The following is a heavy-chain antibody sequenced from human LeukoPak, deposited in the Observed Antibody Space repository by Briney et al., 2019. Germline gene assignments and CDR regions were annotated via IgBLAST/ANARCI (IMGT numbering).Heavy chain of an antibody. CDR2: INHSGST. CDR3: ARGSQQLVPGDYYYGMDV. V-gene: IGHV4-34*01. D-gene: IGHD6-13*01. CDR1: GGSFSGYY. Sequence: SETLSLTCAVYGGSFSGYYWSWIRQPPGKGLEWIGEINHSGSTNYNPSLKSRVTISVDTSKNQFSLKLSSVTAADTAVYYCARGSQQLVPGDYYYGMDVWGQGTTVTVSS. J-gene: IGHJ6*02.